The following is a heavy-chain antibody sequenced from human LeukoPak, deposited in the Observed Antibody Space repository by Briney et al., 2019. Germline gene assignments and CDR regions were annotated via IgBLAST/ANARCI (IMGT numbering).Heavy chain of an antibody. CDR2: IVSNGGNT. CDR1: GLTFSSHA. J-gene: IGHJ5*02. D-gene: IGHD3-3*01. V-gene: IGHV3-64*02. Sequence: GGSLRLSCAASGLTFSSHAMHWVRQAPGKGLEYVAAIVSNGGNTYYAGSVRGRFTISRDNSKNTLYLQMGSLRPEDMAVYYCARGGYYAATDLWGQGALVTVSS. CDR3: ARGGYYAATDL.